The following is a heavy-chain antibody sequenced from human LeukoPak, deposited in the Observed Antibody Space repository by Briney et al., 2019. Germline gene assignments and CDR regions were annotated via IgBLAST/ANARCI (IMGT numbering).Heavy chain of an antibody. V-gene: IGHV3-9*01. Sequence: GRPLRLSCAASGFTFEDYAMRWVRQAPGKGLEWVSGISWNSGSIGYADSVKGRFTISRDNAKNSLYLQMNSLRAEDTALYYCAKAGTGVVPAHLPNWFNPWGQGTLVTVSS. J-gene: IGHJ5*02. CDR2: ISWNSGSI. D-gene: IGHD2-2*01. CDR3: AKAGTGVVPAHLPNWFNP. CDR1: GFTFEDYA.